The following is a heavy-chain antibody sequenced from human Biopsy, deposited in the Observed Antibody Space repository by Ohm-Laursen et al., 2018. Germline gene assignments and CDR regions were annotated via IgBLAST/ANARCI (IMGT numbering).Heavy chain of an antibody. Sequence: SETLCLTCTVCGDSIRNYYWSWIRQAAGKGLEWIGRIYPGGGTIYNPSLKSRVTMSEDTSKNHFSLNLNSVTAADTAVYYCAGIVLGPTNDAFDIWGQGTMVTVSS. V-gene: IGHV4-4*07. CDR1: GDSIRNYY. J-gene: IGHJ3*02. CDR2: IYPGGGT. CDR3: AGIVLGPTNDAFDI. D-gene: IGHD1-26*01.